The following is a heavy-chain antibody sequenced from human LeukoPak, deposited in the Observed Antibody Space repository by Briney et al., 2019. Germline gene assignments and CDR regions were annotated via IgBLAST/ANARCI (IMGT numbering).Heavy chain of an antibody. D-gene: IGHD6-13*01. Sequence: SETLSLTCTVSGGSISSYYWSWIRQPPGKGLEWIGYIYYSGSTNYNPSLKSRVTISVDTSKNQFSLKLSSVTAADTAVYYCARIGGIAAAGSGVDYWGQGTLVTVSS. CDR3: ARIGGIAAAGSGVDY. CDR2: IYYSGST. J-gene: IGHJ4*02. CDR1: GGSISSYY. V-gene: IGHV4-59*01.